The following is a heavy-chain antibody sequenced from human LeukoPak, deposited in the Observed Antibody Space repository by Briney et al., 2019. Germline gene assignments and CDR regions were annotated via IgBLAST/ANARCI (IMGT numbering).Heavy chain of an antibody. Sequence: GGSLRLSCAASGFTFSSYAMSWVRQAPGKGLEWVSAISGSGGSTYYADSVKGRFTISRDNSKNTLYLQMNSLRAEDTAVYYCVKRKSIAAAGPPIDYWGQGTLVTVSS. D-gene: IGHD6-13*01. CDR2: ISGSGGST. V-gene: IGHV3-23*01. CDR3: VKRKSIAAAGPPIDY. CDR1: GFTFSSYA. J-gene: IGHJ4*02.